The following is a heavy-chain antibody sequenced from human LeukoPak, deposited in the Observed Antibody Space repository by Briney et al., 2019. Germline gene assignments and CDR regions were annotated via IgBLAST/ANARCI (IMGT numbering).Heavy chain of an antibody. J-gene: IGHJ4*02. CDR2: INHSGST. V-gene: IGHV4-34*01. Sequence: SETLSLTCAVYGGSFSGYYWSWIRQPPGKGLEWIGEINHSGSTNHNPSLKSRVTISVDTSKNQCSLKLSSVTAADTAVYYCARGDWYYDFWSGAQRQGYFDYWGQGTLVTVSS. CDR3: ARGDWYYDFWSGAQRQGYFDY. D-gene: IGHD3-3*01. CDR1: GGSFSGYY.